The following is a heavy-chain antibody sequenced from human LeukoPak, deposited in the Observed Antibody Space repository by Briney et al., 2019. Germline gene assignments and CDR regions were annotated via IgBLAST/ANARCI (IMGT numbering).Heavy chain of an antibody. CDR2: IYSGGST. CDR1: GFTVSSNY. J-gene: IGHJ4*02. V-gene: IGHV3-66*01. Sequence: GGSLRLSCAASGFTVSSNYMSWVRQAPGKGLEWVSVIYSGGSTYYADSVKGRFTISRDNSKNTLYLQMNSLRAEDTAVYYCAKGAWIDEWGFDYWGQGTLVTVSS. CDR3: AKGAWIDEWGFDY. D-gene: IGHD1-1*01.